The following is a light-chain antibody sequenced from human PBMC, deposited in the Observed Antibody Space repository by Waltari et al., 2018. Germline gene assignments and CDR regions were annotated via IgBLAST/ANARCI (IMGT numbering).Light chain of an antibody. Sequence: QSVLTQPPSVSGAPGQRVTISCPGSSANIGAGYDVPWYQQLPRTAPKLLIYGNSNRPSGVPDRFSGSKSGTSASLAITGLQAEDEADYYCQSYDSSLSGWVFGGGTKLTVL. CDR3: QSYDSSLSGWV. J-gene: IGLJ3*02. V-gene: IGLV1-40*01. CDR2: GNS. CDR1: SANIGAGYD.